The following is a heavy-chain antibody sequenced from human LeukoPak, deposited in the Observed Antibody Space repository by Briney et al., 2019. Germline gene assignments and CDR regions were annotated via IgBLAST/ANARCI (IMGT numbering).Heavy chain of an antibody. CDR2: VSGNGGST. CDR3: AKEIGDYVWGSYSYYFDY. D-gene: IGHD3-16*01. Sequence: GGSLRLSCGASGFTFRTYAMSWVRQAPGKGPEWVSSVSGNGGSTYYADSVKGRFTISRDNSKNTLYLQMNSLRAEDTAVYYCAKEIGDYVWGSYSYYFDYWGQGTLVTVSS. CDR1: GFTFRTYA. J-gene: IGHJ4*02. V-gene: IGHV3-23*01.